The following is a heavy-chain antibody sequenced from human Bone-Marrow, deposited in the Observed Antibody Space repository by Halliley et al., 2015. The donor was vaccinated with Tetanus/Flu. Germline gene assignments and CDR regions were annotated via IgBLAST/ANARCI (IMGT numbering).Heavy chain of an antibody. D-gene: IGHD3-9*01. CDR3: ARGRSFDPFPFEM. V-gene: IGHV4-31*02. CDR2: IYYGGST. J-gene: IGHJ3*02. Sequence: LEWVGYIYYGGSTYYNTSLKSRITISVDTSNNQFFLNLRSMTAADTAVYFCARGRSFDPFPFEMWGQGTMVTVSS.